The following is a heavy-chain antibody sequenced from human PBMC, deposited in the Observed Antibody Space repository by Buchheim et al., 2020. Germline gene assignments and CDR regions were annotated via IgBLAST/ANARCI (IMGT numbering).Heavy chain of an antibody. CDR2: INAFGDSL. V-gene: IGHV3-23*01. Sequence: EVLLLESGGGLVQPGGSLRLSCTASGFSFSRFAMNWVRQAPGAGLEWISGINAFGDSLYYSDSVKGRFSVSRDNADNTVFLQMKSLRVGDSAVYYCVKADSLGSGNFPAFDSWGQG. CDR1: GFSFSRFA. CDR3: VKADSLGSGNFPAFDS. D-gene: IGHD3-10*02. J-gene: IGHJ4*02.